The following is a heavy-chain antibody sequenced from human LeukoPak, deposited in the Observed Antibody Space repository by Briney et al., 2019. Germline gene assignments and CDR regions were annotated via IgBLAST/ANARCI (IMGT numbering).Heavy chain of an antibody. CDR3: ARDGSGSYYFSD. CDR2: INHSGST. V-gene: IGHV4-34*01. J-gene: IGHJ4*02. CDR1: GGSFSGYY. Sequence: SETLSLTCAVYGGSFSGYYWSWIRQPPGKGLEWIGEINHSGSTNYNPSLKSRVTISVDTSKNQFSLKLSSVTAADTAVYYCARDGSGSYYFSDWGQGTLVTVSS. D-gene: IGHD1-26*01.